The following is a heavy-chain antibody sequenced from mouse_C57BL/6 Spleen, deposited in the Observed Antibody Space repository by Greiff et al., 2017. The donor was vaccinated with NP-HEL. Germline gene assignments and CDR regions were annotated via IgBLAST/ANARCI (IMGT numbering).Heavy chain of an antibody. CDR1: GYAFSSSW. Sequence: VQVVESGPELVKPGASVKISCKASGYAFSSSWMNWVKQRPGKGLEWIGRIYPGDGDTNYNGKFKGKATLTADKSSSTAYMQLSSLTSEDSAVYFCARDSYYAMDYWGQGTSVTVSS. CDR3: ARDSYYAMDY. V-gene: IGHV1-82*01. CDR2: IYPGDGDT. J-gene: IGHJ4*01.